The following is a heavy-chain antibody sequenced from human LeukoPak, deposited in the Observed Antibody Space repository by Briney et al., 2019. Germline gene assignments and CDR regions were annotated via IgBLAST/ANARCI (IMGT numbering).Heavy chain of an antibody. D-gene: IGHD6-13*01. CDR1: GGSFSGYY. V-gene: IGHV3-23*01. J-gene: IGHJ3*02. Sequence: ETLSLTCAVYGGSFSGYYWSWVRQAPGKGLEWVSGISGRGDETHYSDSVKGRFTISRDNSKNILYLQMNSLRSEDTAVYYCAKAFREFGSSSYSSFDIWGQGTLVTVSS. CDR3: AKAFREFGSSSYSSFDI. CDR2: ISGRGDET.